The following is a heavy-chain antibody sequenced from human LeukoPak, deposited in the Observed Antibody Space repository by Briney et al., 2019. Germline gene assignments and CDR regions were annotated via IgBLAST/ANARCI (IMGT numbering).Heavy chain of an antibody. CDR2: IIPILGIA. CDR3: ASGSGWYNFDY. J-gene: IGHJ4*02. D-gene: IGHD6-19*01. CDR1: GGTFSSYA. V-gene: IGHV1-69*04. Sequence: GASVKVSCKASGGTFSSYAIRWVRQAPGQGLEWMGRIIPILGIANYAQKFQGRVTITADKSTSTAYMELSSLRSEDTAVYYCASGSGWYNFDYWGQGTLVTVSS.